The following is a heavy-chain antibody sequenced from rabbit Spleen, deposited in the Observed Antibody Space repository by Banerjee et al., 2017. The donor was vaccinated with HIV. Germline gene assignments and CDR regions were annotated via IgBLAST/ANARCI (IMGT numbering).Heavy chain of an antibody. CDR1: GLDFSVGDV. CDR2: IDAGNSGIT. V-gene: IGHV1S45*01. J-gene: IGHJ4*01. CDR3: ARDLTGVIGWNFGW. Sequence: QQQLVESGGGLVKPGASLTLSCKASGLDFSVGDVMCWVRQAPGKGLEWIACIDAGNSGITYYASWAKGRFTISKTSSTTVTLQMTSLTAADTATYFCARDLTGVIGWNFGWWGPGTLVTVS. D-gene: IGHD1-1*01.